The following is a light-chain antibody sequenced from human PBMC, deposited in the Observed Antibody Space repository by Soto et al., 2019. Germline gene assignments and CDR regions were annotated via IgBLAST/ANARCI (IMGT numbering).Light chain of an antibody. J-gene: IGKJ4*01. Sequence: EIVLTQSPGTLSLSPGESATLSCRASQSVTNFYLAWYQQRPGQAPRLLIYGASSRAAGVPDRFSGSGSGTDFTLTISRVEPEDFAVYYCQQYESSPLTFGGGTKVEIK. CDR2: GAS. V-gene: IGKV3-20*01. CDR3: QQYESSPLT. CDR1: QSVTNFY.